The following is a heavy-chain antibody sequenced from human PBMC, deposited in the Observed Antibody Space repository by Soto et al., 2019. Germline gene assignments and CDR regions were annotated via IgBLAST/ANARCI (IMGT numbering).Heavy chain of an antibody. CDR3: ARDPVVPGGPHVSIYGMDV. V-gene: IGHV4-31*03. CDR1: GGSISSGGYS. D-gene: IGHD6-6*01. J-gene: IGHJ6*02. CDR2: IYYRGST. Sequence: QVQLQESGPGLLKPSQTLSLTCTVSGGSISSGGYSWTWIRQYPGKGREWIGYIYYRGSTYYNPYRKSRVAISLDTPENKFSLKLISVSAADTAVYSFARDPVVPGGPHVSIYGMDVWGQGTTVTVSS.